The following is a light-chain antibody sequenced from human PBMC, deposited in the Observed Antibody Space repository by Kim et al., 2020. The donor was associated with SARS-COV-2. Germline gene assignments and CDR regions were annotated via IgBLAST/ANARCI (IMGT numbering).Light chain of an antibody. CDR1: INDIGAYNY. J-gene: IGLJ1*01. CDR3: TSYTTTSTFV. CDR2: DVS. Sequence: QSALTQPASVSGSPGQSISISCTGSINDIGAYNYVAWYQQHPGKVPKLILFDVSNRPSGVSNRFSGSKSGNTASLTISGLQAEDEADYYCTSYTTTSTFVFGTGTKVTV. V-gene: IGLV2-14*03.